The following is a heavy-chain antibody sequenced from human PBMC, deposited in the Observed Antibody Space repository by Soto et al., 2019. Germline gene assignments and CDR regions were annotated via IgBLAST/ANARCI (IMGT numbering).Heavy chain of an antibody. CDR1: GGPLSEYN. CDR2: IGPSGAT. J-gene: IGHJ4*02. CDR3: ARNDDGSHYAFDY. D-gene: IGHD1-26*01. Sequence: QVQLQQWGAGLLKPSATLSLTCSVSGGPLSEYNWSWIRQAPGAGLEWIGEIGPSGATNYNPSLRSRVTISQDMSKSQFSLRLTSVTAADTAVYHCARNDDGSHYAFDYWGQGALITVSS. V-gene: IGHV4-34*01.